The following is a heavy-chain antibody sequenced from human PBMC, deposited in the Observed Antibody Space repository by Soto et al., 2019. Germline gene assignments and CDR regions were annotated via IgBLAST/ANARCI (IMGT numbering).Heavy chain of an antibody. V-gene: IGHV4-34*01. J-gene: IGHJ6*03. CDR2: INHSGST. CDR3: ARCEYSSSSEYYYYYMDV. CDR1: GGSFSGYY. D-gene: IGHD6-6*01. Sequence: LSLTCAVYGGSFSGYYWSWIRQPPGKGLEWIGEINHSGSTNYNPSLKSRVTISVDTSKNQFSLKLSSVTAADTAVYYCARCEYSSSSEYYYYYMDVWGKGTTVTVSS.